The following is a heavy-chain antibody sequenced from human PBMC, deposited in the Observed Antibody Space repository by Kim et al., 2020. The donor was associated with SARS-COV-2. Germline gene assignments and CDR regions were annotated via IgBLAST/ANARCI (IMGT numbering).Heavy chain of an antibody. J-gene: IGHJ4*02. CDR2: IYSSGST. D-gene: IGHD4-17*01. Sequence: SETLSLTCTVSGGSITSGGFFWSWIRQFPGEGLEWIGYIYSSGSTSYSPSLNSRVTISRDTSRNQFSLKLTSLTAADTAVYYCARVGDFQGVYWGRELWSPSPQ. V-gene: IGHV4-30-4*01. CDR1: GGSITSGGFF. CDR3: ARVGDFQGVY.